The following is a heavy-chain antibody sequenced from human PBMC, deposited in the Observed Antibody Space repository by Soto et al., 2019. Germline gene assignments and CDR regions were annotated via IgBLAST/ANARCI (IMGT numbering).Heavy chain of an antibody. Sequence: SETLSLTCAVYGGSFSGYYWSRIRQPPGKGLEWIGYIYYSGSTYYNPSLKSRVTISVDTSKNQFSLELSSVTAADTAVYSCARGGGLVPAATYWGQGTLVTVSS. CDR3: ARGGGLVPAATY. D-gene: IGHD2-2*01. J-gene: IGHJ4*02. CDR1: GGSFSGYY. V-gene: IGHV4-34*09. CDR2: IYYSGST.